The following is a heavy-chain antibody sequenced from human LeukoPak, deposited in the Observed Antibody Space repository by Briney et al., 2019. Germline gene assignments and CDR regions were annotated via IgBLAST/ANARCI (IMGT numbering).Heavy chain of an antibody. CDR1: GFTFSGYG. CDR3: AKSGLNRFDY. CDR2: ITGTGHIT. V-gene: IGHV3-23*01. Sequence: PGGSLRLSCAASGFTFSGYGMSWVRQAPGKGLEWVSAITGTGHITYYADSVKGRFTISRDNSKNTLYLQMNSLRAEDTAIYYCAKSGLNRFDYWGQGTLVTVSS. J-gene: IGHJ4*02. D-gene: IGHD2-15*01.